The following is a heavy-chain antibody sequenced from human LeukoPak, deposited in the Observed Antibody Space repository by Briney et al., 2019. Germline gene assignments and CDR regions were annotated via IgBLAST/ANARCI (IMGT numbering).Heavy chain of an antibody. CDR1: GFAFSSYA. CDR2: ISYDESYK. Sequence: GGSLRLSCAASGFAFSSYAMHWVRQAPGKGLEWVAVISYDESYKYYADSVTGRFTISRDNSRNTLYLQMNSLRIEDTAVYYCARVRGECALPHFDYWGRGTLVTVSS. CDR3: ARVRGECALPHFDY. J-gene: IGHJ4*02. D-gene: IGHD3-10*01. V-gene: IGHV3-30*04.